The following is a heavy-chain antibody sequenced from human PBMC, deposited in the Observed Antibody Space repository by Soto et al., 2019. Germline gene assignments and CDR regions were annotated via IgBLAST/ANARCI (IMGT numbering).Heavy chain of an antibody. Sequence: EVQLVESGGGLIQRGGSLRLSCAASGFTLSTYSLNWVRQARRKGLEWLSYISGSSNTIYYADSVKGRFTISRDNAKNSLDLQMNSLRDEATDVYFCARGFDPQYGMDVWGQGTTVTVSS. CDR1: GFTLSTYS. CDR3: ARGFDPQYGMDV. J-gene: IGHJ6*02. V-gene: IGHV3-48*02. D-gene: IGHD3-10*01. CDR2: ISGSSNTI.